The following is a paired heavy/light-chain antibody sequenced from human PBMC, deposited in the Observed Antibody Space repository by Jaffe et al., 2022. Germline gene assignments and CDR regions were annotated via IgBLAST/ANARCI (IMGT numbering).Light chain of an antibody. CDR3: QSYDSSLSGLYV. CDR2: GNS. J-gene: IGLJ1*01. CDR1: SSNIGAGYD. V-gene: IGLV1-40*01. Sequence: QSVLTQPPSVSGAPGQRVTISCTGSSSNIGAGYDVHWYQQLPGTAPKLLIYGNSNRPSGVPDRFSGSKSGTSASLAITGLQAEDEADYYCQSYDSSLSGLYVFGTGTKVTVL.
Heavy chain of an antibody. CDR2: IYYSGST. J-gene: IGHJ5*02. D-gene: IGHD2-15*01. CDR1: GGSISSSSYY. CDR3: ARQLRYCSGGSCYLGLNWFDP. Sequence: QLQLQESGPGLVKPSETLSLTCTVSGGSISSSSYYWGWIRQPPGKGLEWIGSIYYSGSTYYNPSLKSRVTISVDTSKNQFSLKLSSVTAADTAVYYCARQLRYCSGGSCYLGLNWFDPWGQGTLVTVSS. V-gene: IGHV4-39*01.